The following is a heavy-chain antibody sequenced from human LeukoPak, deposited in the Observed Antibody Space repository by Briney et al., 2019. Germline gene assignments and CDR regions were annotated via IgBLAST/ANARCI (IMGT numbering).Heavy chain of an antibody. V-gene: IGHV4-39*01. J-gene: IGHJ5*02. CDR3: ARHRRYCSTSSCSYNWFDP. D-gene: IGHD2-2*01. Sequence: SETLSLTCTVSGDSISSSTYYWGWLRQPPGKGLEWIGSIYYSGSTYYNPSLESRVTISVDTSKNQFSLKLSSVTAADTAVYYCARHRRYCSTSSCSYNWFDPWGQGTLVTVSS. CDR1: GDSISSSTYY. CDR2: IYYSGST.